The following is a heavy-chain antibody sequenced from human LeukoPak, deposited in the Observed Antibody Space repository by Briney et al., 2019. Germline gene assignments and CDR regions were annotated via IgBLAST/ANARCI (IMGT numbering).Heavy chain of an antibody. D-gene: IGHD6-19*01. CDR1: GFTFSRYE. J-gene: IGHJ4*02. CDR3: ARGGSLGY. V-gene: IGHV3-48*03. Sequence: GGSLRLSCAASGFTFSRYEMNWVRQAPGKGLEWVSKISSSGSAIYYADSVKGRFTISRDNAKSTLYLQMNSLRVEDTAVYYCARGGSLGYWGQGTLVTVSS. CDR2: ISSSGSAI.